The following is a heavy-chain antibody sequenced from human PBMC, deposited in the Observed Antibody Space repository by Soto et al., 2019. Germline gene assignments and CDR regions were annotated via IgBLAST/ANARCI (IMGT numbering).Heavy chain of an antibody. V-gene: IGHV3-21*01. CDR2: ISSNSAYI. D-gene: IGHD6-13*01. CDR3: TRDASRDSSARGWFDP. Sequence: GGSLRLYCAASGFTFRSFTMNWVRQAPGKGLEWVSTISSNSAYIYYTDALRGRFTISRDNAKNSLHLQMNSLRAEDTAVYYCTRDASRDSSARGWFDPWGPGTLVTVSS. J-gene: IGHJ5*02. CDR1: GFTFRSFT.